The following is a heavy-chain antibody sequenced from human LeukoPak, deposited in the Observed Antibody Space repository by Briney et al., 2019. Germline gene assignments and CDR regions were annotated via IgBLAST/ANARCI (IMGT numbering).Heavy chain of an antibody. V-gene: IGHV4-39*02. CDR2: MYYSGTS. CDR3: ARYPYQSSVYGWLAFDL. CDR1: GGSISSSGHY. J-gene: IGHJ3*01. D-gene: IGHD5/OR15-5a*01. Sequence: SETLSLTCTVSGGSISSSGHYWGWIRQPPGKGLEWIGTMYYSGTSYYNPSLKSRVSISVDTSKNHFSLSLSSVTAADTAVYYCARYPYQSSVYGWLAFDLWGQGTMVTVSS.